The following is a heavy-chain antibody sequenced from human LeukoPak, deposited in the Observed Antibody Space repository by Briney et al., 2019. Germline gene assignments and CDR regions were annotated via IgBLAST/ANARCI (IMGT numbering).Heavy chain of an antibody. CDR3: AREENSSGYSY. D-gene: IGHD3-22*01. Sequence: GGSLRLSCAASGFTFSSYSMNWVRQAPGKGLEWVSYISSSSSTIYYADSVKGRFTISRDNAKNSLYLQMNSLRAEDTAVYYCAREENSSGYSYWGQGTLVTVSS. J-gene: IGHJ4*02. CDR2: ISSSSSTI. CDR1: GFTFSSYS. V-gene: IGHV3-48*04.